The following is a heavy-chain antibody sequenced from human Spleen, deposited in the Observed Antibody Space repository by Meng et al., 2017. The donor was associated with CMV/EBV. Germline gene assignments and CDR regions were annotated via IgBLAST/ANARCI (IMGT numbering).Heavy chain of an antibody. D-gene: IGHD6-13*01. J-gene: IGHJ4*02. CDR2: INHSGST. Sequence: SETLSLTCAVYGGSFSGYYWSWIRQPPGKGLEWIGEINHSGSTNYNPSLKSRVTISVDTSKNQFSLKVASVTAADTAVYHCARVNGYWKGYFDCWGQGTLVTVSS. CDR3: ARVNGYWKGYFDC. CDR1: GGSFSGYY. V-gene: IGHV4-34*01.